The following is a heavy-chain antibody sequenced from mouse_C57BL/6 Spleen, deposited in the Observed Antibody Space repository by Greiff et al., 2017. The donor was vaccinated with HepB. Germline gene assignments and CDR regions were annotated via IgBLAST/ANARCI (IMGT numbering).Heavy chain of an antibody. Sequence: EVQLQQSGAELVRPGASVKLSCTASGFNIKDYYMHWVKQRPEQGLEWIGRIDPEDGDTEYAPKFQGKATMTADTSSNTAYLQLSSLTSEDTAVYYCTTSLRYPPYAMDYWGQGTSVTVSS. CDR3: TTSLRYPPYAMDY. V-gene: IGHV14-1*01. CDR2: IDPEDGDT. J-gene: IGHJ4*01. D-gene: IGHD1-1*01. CDR1: GFNIKDYY.